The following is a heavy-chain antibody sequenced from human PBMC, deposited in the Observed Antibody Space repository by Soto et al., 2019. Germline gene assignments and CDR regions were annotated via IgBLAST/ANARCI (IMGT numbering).Heavy chain of an antibody. CDR1: RGTFSSYT. CDR3: ARTNDYSNLAGAH. Sequence: QVQLVQSGAEVKKPGSSVKVSCKAYRGTFSSYTISWVRQAPGQGLEWMGRIIPILGIANYAQKFEGRVTITADKTTSTAYMERSRLRSEDTVVYSCARTNDYSNLAGAHWSQGTLVTVSS. CDR2: IIPILGIA. V-gene: IGHV1-69*02. D-gene: IGHD4-4*01. J-gene: IGHJ4*02.